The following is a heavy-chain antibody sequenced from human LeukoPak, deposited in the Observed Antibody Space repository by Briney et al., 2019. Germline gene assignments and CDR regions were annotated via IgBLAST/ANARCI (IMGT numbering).Heavy chain of an antibody. J-gene: IGHJ3*02. CDR2: IIPIFGTA. Sequence: SVKVSCKASGGTFSSYAISWVRQAPGQGLEWMGGIIPIFGTANYAQKFQGRVTITADKSTSTAYMELSSLRSEDTAVYYCARDHGGYSYGYVAFDIWGQGTMVTVSS. V-gene: IGHV1-69*06. CDR1: GGTFSSYA. D-gene: IGHD5-18*01. CDR3: ARDHGGYSYGYVAFDI.